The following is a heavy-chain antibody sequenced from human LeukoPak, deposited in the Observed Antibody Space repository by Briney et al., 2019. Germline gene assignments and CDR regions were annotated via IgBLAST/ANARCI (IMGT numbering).Heavy chain of an antibody. CDR1: GGSINSDNYY. J-gene: IGHJ4*02. Sequence: SETLSLTCTVSGGSINSDNYYWGWIRQPPGKGLEWVGEVSHTWSTNYNPSLKSRIIISMDKSKNQFSLKLSSVTAADTAVYYCARHDYGITTSGLNYWGQGTLVTVSS. V-gene: IGHV4-39*07. CDR2: VSHTWST. D-gene: IGHD4-17*01. CDR3: ARHDYGITTSGLNY.